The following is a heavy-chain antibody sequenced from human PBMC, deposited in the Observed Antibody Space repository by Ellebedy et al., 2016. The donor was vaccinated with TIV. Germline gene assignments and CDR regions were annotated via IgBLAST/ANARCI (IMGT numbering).Heavy chain of an antibody. CDR2: ISAYNGNT. CDR3: ARDYYDILTGYREGAGAPATY. Sequence: ASVKVSXXASGYTFTSYGISWVRQAPGQGLEWMGWISAYNGNTNYAQKLQGRVTMTTDTSTSTAYMELRSLRSDDTAVYYCARDYYDILTGYREGAGAPATYWGQGTLVTVSS. CDR1: GYTFTSYG. J-gene: IGHJ4*02. D-gene: IGHD3-9*01. V-gene: IGHV1-18*01.